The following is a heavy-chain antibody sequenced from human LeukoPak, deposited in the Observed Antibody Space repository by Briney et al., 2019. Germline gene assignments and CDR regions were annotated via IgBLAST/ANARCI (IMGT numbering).Heavy chain of an antibody. V-gene: IGHV3-74*01. CDR3: ERVPYLANFWTGYPHY. J-gene: IGHJ4*02. D-gene: IGHD3/OR15-3a*01. Sequence: GGSLRLSCVASGFSFSNSWMHWVRQAPGKGLVWVSRINSDGSTTYYADSVRGRFTISRDNAKNTLSLQMNGLRPEDTALYYCERVPYLANFWTGYPHYWGQRTLVTVS. CDR1: GFSFSNSW. CDR2: INSDGSTT.